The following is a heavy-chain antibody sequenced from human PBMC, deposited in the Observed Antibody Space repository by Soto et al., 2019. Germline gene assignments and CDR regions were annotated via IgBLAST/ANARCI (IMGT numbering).Heavy chain of an antibody. V-gene: IGHV1-69*06. D-gene: IGHD2-2*01. CDR3: ARDLVRSLKSLPKSHAYCCYFGMDV. CDR2: IIPIFGTA. Sequence: SVKVSCKASGGTFSCYTISWVRQAPGQGLEWMGGIIPIFGTANYAQKFQGRVTITADKSTSTAYMELSSLRSEDTAVYYCARDLVRSLKSLPKSHAYCCYFGMDVWGQGTTVTVSS. J-gene: IGHJ6*02. CDR1: GGTFSCYT.